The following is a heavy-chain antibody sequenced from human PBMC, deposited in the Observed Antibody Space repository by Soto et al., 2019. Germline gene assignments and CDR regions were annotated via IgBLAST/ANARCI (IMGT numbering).Heavy chain of an antibody. D-gene: IGHD2-2*01. CDR3: AREIGYCGSTSCYHLDF. CDR1: GFTFSGYL. J-gene: IGHJ4*02. Sequence: GGSLRLSCAVSGFTFSGYLMNWVRQAPGKGLEWVANINEDGSEKYYVDSVKGRFTISRDNARNSLYLQMNSLRAEDTAVYYCAREIGYCGSTSCYHLDFRGRGTLVTVSS. CDR2: INEDGSEK. V-gene: IGHV3-7*01.